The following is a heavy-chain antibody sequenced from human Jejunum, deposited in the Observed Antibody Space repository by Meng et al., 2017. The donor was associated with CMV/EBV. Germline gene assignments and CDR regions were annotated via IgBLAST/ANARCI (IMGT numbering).Heavy chain of an antibody. V-gene: IGHV3-30*02. D-gene: IGHD3-16*01. CDR3: ARSQFSPDTSAYRY. J-gene: IGHJ4*02. CDR1: GFDLSSHA. CDR2: IRYDGSSQ. Sequence: VRVVDSWGGVVQPGGSLGLSCAGSGFDLSSHAMHWVRQAPGRGLEWVAFIRYDGSSQYYADSVKGRFTISRDNARKSLLLQMDSLRAEDTAMYYCARSQFSPDTSAYRYWGQGTLVTVSS.